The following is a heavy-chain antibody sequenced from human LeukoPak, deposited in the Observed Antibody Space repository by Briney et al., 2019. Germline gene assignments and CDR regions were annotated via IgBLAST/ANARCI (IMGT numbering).Heavy chain of an antibody. CDR2: ISSSGETI. Sequence: PGGSLRLTCAAAGLTFSSYDMYWVRQAPGKGLEWVAYISSSGETIYYAASVKGRFTISRDNANKSLYLRMNSLRVEDTAIYYCIPPVAGLRRTISTEYFQHWGQGALVTVSS. CDR1: GLTFSSYD. D-gene: IGHD6-19*01. V-gene: IGHV3-48*03. CDR3: IPPVAGLRRTISTEYFQH. J-gene: IGHJ1*01.